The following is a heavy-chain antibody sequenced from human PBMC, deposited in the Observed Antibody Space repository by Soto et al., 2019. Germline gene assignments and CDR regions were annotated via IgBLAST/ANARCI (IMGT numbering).Heavy chain of an antibody. CDR3: ARRPDCINGVCLNWFDP. V-gene: IGHV5-51*01. Sequence: PXESLKISCKCSGFTFATYWIGLALQMPGKGLEWMGIIYPGNSDTRYSPSFQGQVTISADKSISTAYLQWNSLKASDSAMYYCARRPDCINGVCLNWFDPWGQGTLVTVSS. CDR2: IYPGNSDT. D-gene: IGHD2-8*01. J-gene: IGHJ5*02. CDR1: GFTFATYW.